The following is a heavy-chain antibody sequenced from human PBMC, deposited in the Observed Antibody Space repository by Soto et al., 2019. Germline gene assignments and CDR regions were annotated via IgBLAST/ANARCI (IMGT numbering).Heavy chain of an antibody. Sequence: PSETLSLTCGVDGGSFSGYYWSWIRQPPGKGLEWIGEINDSGSTKYNPSLKSRITISVDTSKNQFSLKLSSVTAADTAVYYCARVGGFGATTIDYWGQGTLVTVSS. CDR3: ARVGGFGATTIDY. CDR1: GGSFSGYY. J-gene: IGHJ4*02. D-gene: IGHD3-10*01. V-gene: IGHV4-34*01. CDR2: INDSGST.